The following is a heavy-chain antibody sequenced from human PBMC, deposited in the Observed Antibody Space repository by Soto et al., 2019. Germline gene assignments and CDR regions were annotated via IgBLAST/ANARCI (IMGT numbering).Heavy chain of an antibody. Sequence: GGSLRLSCAASGFTFSSYAMSWVRQAPGKGLEWVSAIRGSGGSTYYADSVKGRFTISRDNSKNTLYLQMNSLRAEDTAVYYCAKPNRKDYDIFTGPTMGYWGQGTLVTVSS. CDR1: GFTFSSYA. CDR3: AKPNRKDYDIFTGPTMGY. J-gene: IGHJ4*02. V-gene: IGHV3-23*01. D-gene: IGHD3-9*01. CDR2: IRGSGGST.